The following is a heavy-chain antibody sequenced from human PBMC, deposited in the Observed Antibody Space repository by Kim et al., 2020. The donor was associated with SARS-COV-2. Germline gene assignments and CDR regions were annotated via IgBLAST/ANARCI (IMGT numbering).Heavy chain of an antibody. CDR3: ARGGVVANL. CDR1: GGSISTYY. CDR2: IYYSGST. J-gene: IGHJ5*02. D-gene: IGHD2-15*01. Sequence: SETLSLTCTVFGGSISTYYWSWIRQPPGKGLEWIGYIYYSGSTNYNPSLKSRVTISVDTSKNQFSLKLSSVTAADTAVYYCARGGVVANLWGQGTLVTVS. V-gene: IGHV4-59*01.